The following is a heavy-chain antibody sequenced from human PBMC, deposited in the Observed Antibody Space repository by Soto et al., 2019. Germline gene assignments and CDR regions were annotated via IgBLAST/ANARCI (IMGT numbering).Heavy chain of an antibody. J-gene: IGHJ3*02. CDR2: IKSKTDGGTT. V-gene: IGHV3-15*01. D-gene: IGHD1-26*01. Sequence: GGSLRLSCAASGFTFSNAWMSWVRQAPGKGLEWVGRIKSKTDGGTTDYAAPVKGRFTISRDDSKNTLYLQMNSLKTEDTAVYYCTTDPIFRRIVGATTIAAFDIWGQGTMVTVSS. CDR3: TTDPIFRRIVGATTIAAFDI. CDR1: GFTFSNAW.